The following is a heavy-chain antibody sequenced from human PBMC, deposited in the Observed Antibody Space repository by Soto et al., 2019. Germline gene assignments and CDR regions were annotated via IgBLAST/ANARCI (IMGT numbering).Heavy chain of an antibody. Sequence: GEALRVCKGAGGVRTGNCWNGGGRELAGEGLEWMGVNYPRDSDTRYSPSFRGQVYMSAEMSIRTVYLQWKSLKVSDTAMYYCARLPHNCGDGGCAYWGQGTLVTVSS. J-gene: IGHJ4*02. CDR2: NYPRDSDT. CDR3: ARLPHNCGDGGCAY. V-gene: IGHV5-51*01. CDR1: GVRTGNCW. D-gene: IGHD1-1*01.